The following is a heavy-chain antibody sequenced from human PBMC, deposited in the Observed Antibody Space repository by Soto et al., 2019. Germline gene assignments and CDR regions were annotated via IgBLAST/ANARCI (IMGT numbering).Heavy chain of an antibody. CDR2: IYYSGST. D-gene: IGHD2-8*02. V-gene: IGHV4-39*07. J-gene: IGHJ4*02. CDR3: ARDKITGLFAY. Sequence: PSETLSLTCSVSGGSISSSSYYWGWIRQPPGKGLEWIGSIYYSGSTYYNPSLKSRVTISVDTSKNQFSLKLTSVTAADTAVYYCARDKITGLFAYWGQGTLVTVSS. CDR1: GGSISSSSYY.